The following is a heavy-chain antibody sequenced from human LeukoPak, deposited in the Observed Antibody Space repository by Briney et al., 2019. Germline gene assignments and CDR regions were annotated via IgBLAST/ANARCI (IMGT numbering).Heavy chain of an antibody. D-gene: IGHD1-1*01. CDR1: GGSITISRYY. V-gene: IGHV4-39*01. Sequence: SETLSLTCSVSGGSITISRYYWGWVRQSPEKGLEWMASVFYTGDTYYNPSLQSRLTISADTSKNQFSLRLTSVTASDTAQYYCTKHYWGHATGTYFYGMDVWGPGTTVTVSS. CDR2: VFYTGDT. J-gene: IGHJ6*02. CDR3: TKHYWGHATGTYFYGMDV.